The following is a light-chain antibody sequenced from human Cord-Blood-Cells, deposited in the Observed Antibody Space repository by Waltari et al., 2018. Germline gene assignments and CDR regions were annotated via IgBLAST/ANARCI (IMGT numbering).Light chain of an antibody. CDR2: EGS. V-gene: IGLV2-23*01. CDR1: SSDVWSYNL. J-gene: IGLJ2*01. CDR3: CSYAGSSTVV. Sequence: QSALTQTASVSGSHGPSITISCTGTSSDVWSYNLVSWYQQHPGKDPKLMIYEGSKRPSGVSNRFSGSKSGNTASLTISGLQAEDEADYYCCSYAGSSTVVFGGGTKLTVL.